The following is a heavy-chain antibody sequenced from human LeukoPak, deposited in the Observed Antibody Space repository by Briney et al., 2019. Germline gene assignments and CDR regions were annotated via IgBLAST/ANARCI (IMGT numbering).Heavy chain of an antibody. D-gene: IGHD2-2*01. CDR2: ISAYNNNT. Sequence: GASVKVSCRTSGYTFSNYGVSWVRQAPGQGLEWMGWISAYNNNTNYAQKFQGRLTMTTDTSTSTAYMELRSLRSDDTAVYYCARGARISSRWHSSVWGPGTL. V-gene: IGHV1-18*01. CDR1: GYTFSNYG. CDR3: ARGARISSRWHSSV. J-gene: IGHJ4*01.